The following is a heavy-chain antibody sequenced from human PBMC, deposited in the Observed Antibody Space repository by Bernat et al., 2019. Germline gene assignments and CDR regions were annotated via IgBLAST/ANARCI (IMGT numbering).Heavy chain of an antibody. J-gene: IGHJ1*01. CDR1: GFTFSSYA. Sequence: QVQLVESGGGVVQPGRSLRLSCAASGFTFSSYAMHWVRQAPGKGLEWVAVISYDGSNKYYADSVKGRFTISRDNSKNTLYLQMNSLRAEDTAVYYCARYEQLLQYFQHWGQGTLVTVSS. V-gene: IGHV3-30*01. CDR3: ARYEQLLQYFQH. CDR2: ISYDGSNK. D-gene: IGHD6-6*01.